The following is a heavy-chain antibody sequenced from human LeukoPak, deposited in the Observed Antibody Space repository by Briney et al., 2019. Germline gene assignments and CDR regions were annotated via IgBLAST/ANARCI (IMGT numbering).Heavy chain of an antibody. J-gene: IGHJ4*02. CDR2: ISYDGSNK. Sequence: PGGSLRLSCVASGFTFSNYAMHWVRQAPGKGLEWVAVISYDGSNKYYADSVKGRFTISRDNSKNTLYLQMNSLRAEDTAVYYCARENYDSSGLGFDYWGQGTLVTVSS. CDR3: ARENYDSSGLGFDY. D-gene: IGHD3-22*01. CDR1: GFTFSNYA. V-gene: IGHV3-30*04.